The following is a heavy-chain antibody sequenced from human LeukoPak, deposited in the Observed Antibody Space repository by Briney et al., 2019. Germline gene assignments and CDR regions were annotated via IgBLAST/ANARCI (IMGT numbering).Heavy chain of an antibody. Sequence: GGSLRLSCAASGFTFSNAWMSWVRLAPGKGLEWVGRIKSKTDGGTTDYAAPVKGRFTISRDDSKNTLYLQMNSLKTEDTAVYYCTTDFYSSSPDYWGQGTLVTVSS. D-gene: IGHD6-6*01. J-gene: IGHJ4*02. CDR1: GFTFSNAW. CDR3: TTDFYSSSPDY. CDR2: IKSKTDGGTT. V-gene: IGHV3-15*01.